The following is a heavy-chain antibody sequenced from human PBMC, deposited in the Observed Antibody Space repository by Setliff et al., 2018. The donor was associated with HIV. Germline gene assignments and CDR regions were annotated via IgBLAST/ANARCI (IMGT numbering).Heavy chain of an antibody. CDR1: GGSFSGYY. CDR3: ARHSITLVVGVPERDDAFGI. CDR2: IYIYNSGST. D-gene: IGHD3-22*01. Sequence: SETLSLTCSVSGGSFSGYYWSWIRQPPGKGLEWIGYIYIYNSGSTNYNPSLTSRVTISADTSRNQFSLKLRSVTAADTAMYYCARHSITLVVGVPERDDAFGIWGQGTMVTVSS. V-gene: IGHV4-59*08. J-gene: IGHJ3*02.